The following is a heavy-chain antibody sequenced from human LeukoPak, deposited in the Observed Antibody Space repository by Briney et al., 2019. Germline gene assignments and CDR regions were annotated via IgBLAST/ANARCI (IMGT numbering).Heavy chain of an antibody. CDR2: ISSTGTTT. J-gene: IGHJ4*02. D-gene: IGHD3-10*01. Sequence: GGSLRLSCAASGFTFSSYAMSWVRQAPGKGLEWLSAISSTGTTTYYGDSVKGRFATSRDNSRNTLFLQMNSLRAEDTAVYYCARASITMVRGVIPYYFDYWGQGTLVTVSS. CDR3: ARASITMVRGVIPYYFDY. CDR1: GFTFSSYA. V-gene: IGHV3-23*01.